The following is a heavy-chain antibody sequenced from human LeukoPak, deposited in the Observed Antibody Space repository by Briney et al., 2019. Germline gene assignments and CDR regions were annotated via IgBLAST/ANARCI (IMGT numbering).Heavy chain of an antibody. J-gene: IGHJ4*02. V-gene: IGHV1-46*01. CDR2: INPSGGST. CDR1: GGTFSSYA. Sequence: ASVKVSCKASGGTFSSYAISWVRQAPGQGLEWMGIINPSGGSTSYAQKFQGRVTMTRDTSTSTVYMELSSLRSEDTAVYYCARDAGWLQFDYWGQGTLVTVSS. D-gene: IGHD5-24*01. CDR3: ARDAGWLQFDY.